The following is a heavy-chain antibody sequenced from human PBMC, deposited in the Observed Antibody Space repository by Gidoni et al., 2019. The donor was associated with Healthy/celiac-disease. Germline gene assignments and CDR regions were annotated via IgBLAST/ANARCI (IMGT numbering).Heavy chain of an antibody. CDR1: GFTFRSYS. CDR2: ISSSSSTI. D-gene: IGHD5-18*01. Sequence: EVQLVESGGGLVQPGGSLRLSCAASGFTFRSYSMNWVRQAPGKGLEWVSYISSSSSTIYYADSVKGRFTISRDNAKNSLYLQMNSLRDEDTAVYYCARDHWGNGYSYGYGYYYGMDVWGQGTTVTVSS. V-gene: IGHV3-48*02. CDR3: ARDHWGNGYSYGYGYYYGMDV. J-gene: IGHJ6*02.